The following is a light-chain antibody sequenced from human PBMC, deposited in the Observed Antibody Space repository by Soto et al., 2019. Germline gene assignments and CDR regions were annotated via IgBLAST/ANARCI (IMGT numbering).Light chain of an antibody. V-gene: IGKV3-15*01. CDR1: QSVSSN. J-gene: IGKJ1*01. CDR3: QQYSNWRT. Sequence: EIVMTQSPATLSVSPGERATLSCRASQSVSSNLAWYQQKPGQAPRLLIYGASTRATGIPARFSGSGSGTDFTLTISSLQSEDFAVYYCQQYSNWRTFGQGTKVDIK. CDR2: GAS.